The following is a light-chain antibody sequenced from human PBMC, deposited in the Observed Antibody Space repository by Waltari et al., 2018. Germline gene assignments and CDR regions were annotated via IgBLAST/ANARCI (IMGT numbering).Light chain of an antibody. CDR2: SAS. CDR1: QSIDSY. CDR3: QQSYTTPYT. J-gene: IGKJ2*01. Sequence: DIQMTQSPSSLSASVGDRVTITCRASQSIDSYLNWYQQKPGKAPQLLIYSASSLPSGVPSRFSGSGSGTDFTLTISSLQPEDFATYSCQQSYTTPYTFGQGTTLEI. V-gene: IGKV1-39*01.